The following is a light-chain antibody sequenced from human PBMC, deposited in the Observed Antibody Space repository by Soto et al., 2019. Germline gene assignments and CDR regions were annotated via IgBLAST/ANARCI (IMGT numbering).Light chain of an antibody. Sequence: QSVLTQPASLSGSPGQSITISCTGTIRDVGGYDYVSWYQQHPGKAPKLIIYDVSNRPSGVSNRLSGSKSGNTASLTISALRAEDEADYHRSSYTTSSTYVFETGTRVTAL. V-gene: IGLV2-14*01. CDR2: DVS. CDR3: SSYTTSSTYV. J-gene: IGLJ1*01. CDR1: IRDVGGYDY.